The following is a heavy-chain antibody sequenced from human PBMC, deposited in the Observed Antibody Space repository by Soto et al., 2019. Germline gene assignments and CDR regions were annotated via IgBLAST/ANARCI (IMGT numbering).Heavy chain of an antibody. J-gene: IGHJ6*02. Sequence: SGPTLVNPTQTLTLTCTFSGFSLSTSGMCVSWIRQPPGKALEWLALIDWDDDKYYSTSLKTRLTISKDTSKNQVVLTMTNMDPVDTATYYCARDSSGYHYYYGIAVWGQGTTVTVSS. D-gene: IGHD3-22*01. CDR1: GFSLSTSGMC. V-gene: IGHV2-70*01. CDR2: IDWDDDK. CDR3: ARDSSGYHYYYGIAV.